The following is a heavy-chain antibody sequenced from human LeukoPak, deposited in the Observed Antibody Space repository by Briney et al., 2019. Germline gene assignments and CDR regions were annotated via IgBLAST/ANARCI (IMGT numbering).Heavy chain of an antibody. V-gene: IGHV4-59*01. D-gene: IGHD4-17*01. Sequence: SSETLSLTCTDSGGSISSYYWSWIRQPPGKGLEWIGYIYYSGSTNYNPSLKSRVTISVDTSKNQFSLKLSSVTAADTAVYYCARALSYGDYSNWFDPWGQGTLVTVSS. CDR1: GGSISSYY. J-gene: IGHJ5*02. CDR3: ARALSYGDYSNWFDP. CDR2: IYYSGST.